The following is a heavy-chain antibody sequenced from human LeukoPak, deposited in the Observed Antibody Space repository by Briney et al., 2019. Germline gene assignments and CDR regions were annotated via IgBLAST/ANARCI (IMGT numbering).Heavy chain of an antibody. CDR1: GYTFTSYA. CDR2: ISAGNGNT. J-gene: IGHJ6*02. CDR3: ARERNGMDV. V-gene: IGHV1-3*01. Sequence: ASVKVSCKASGYTFTSYAIHWVRQAPGQRLEWMGWISAGNGNTKYSQNFQGRVTFISNTSATTAFMELSSLRSEDAAVYYCARERNGMDVWGQGTTVTVSS.